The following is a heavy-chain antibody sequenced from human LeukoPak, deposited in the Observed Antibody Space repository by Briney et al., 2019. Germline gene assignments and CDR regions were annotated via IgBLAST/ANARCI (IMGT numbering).Heavy chain of an antibody. CDR3: ARVWYGSFDI. Sequence: GGSLRLSCAASGFTFSSYEMNWVRQAPGKGLEWVSYISSSGSTIYYADSVKGRFTISRDNAKNSLYLQMKSLRAEDTAVYYCARVWYGSFDIWGQGTMVTVSS. CDR2: ISSSGSTI. D-gene: IGHD6-13*01. CDR1: GFTFSSYE. V-gene: IGHV3-48*03. J-gene: IGHJ3*02.